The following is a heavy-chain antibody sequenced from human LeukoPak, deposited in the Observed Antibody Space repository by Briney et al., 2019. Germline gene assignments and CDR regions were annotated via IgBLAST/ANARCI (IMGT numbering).Heavy chain of an antibody. CDR1: GYTFTSYD. Sequence: KPGASVKVSCTASGYTFTSYDINWVRQATGQGLEWMGWMNPNSGNTGYAQKFQGRVTITRNTSISTAYMELSSLRSEDTAVYYCARGRRSSWSAEYFQHWGQGTLVTVSS. CDR2: MNPNSGNT. D-gene: IGHD6-13*01. J-gene: IGHJ1*01. V-gene: IGHV1-8*03. CDR3: ARGRRSSWSAEYFQH.